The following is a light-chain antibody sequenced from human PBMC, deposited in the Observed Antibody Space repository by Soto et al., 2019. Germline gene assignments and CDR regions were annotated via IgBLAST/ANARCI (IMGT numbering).Light chain of an antibody. V-gene: IGKV1-8*01. CDR1: QGISSY. J-gene: IGKJ3*01. CDR2: AAS. CDR3: QQYYSYPPYFT. Sequence: AIRMTQSPSSLSASTGDRVTITCRASQGISSYLAWYQQKPGKAPKLLIYAASTLQSGVPSRFSGSGSGTDFTLTISCLQSEYFATYYCQQYYSYPPYFTFGPGTKVDIK.